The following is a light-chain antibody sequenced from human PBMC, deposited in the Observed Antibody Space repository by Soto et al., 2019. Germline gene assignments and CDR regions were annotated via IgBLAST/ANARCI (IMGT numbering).Light chain of an antibody. CDR1: SSDVGGYNY. CDR2: DVN. V-gene: IGLV2-11*01. CDR3: CSYAGSFVV. Sequence: QSALTQPRSVSGSPGQSVTISCTGTSSDVGGYNYVSWYLHHPGKAPKVMIYDVNKRPSGVPDRFSGSKSDNTASLTISGLQDEDEADYYCCSYAGSFVVFGGGTKLTVL. J-gene: IGLJ2*01.